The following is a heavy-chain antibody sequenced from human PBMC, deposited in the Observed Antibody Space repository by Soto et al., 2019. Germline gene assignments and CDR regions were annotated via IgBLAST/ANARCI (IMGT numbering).Heavy chain of an antibody. CDR3: ARDAIAVADPYYFDY. CDR1: GFTFSSYG. J-gene: IGHJ4*02. V-gene: IGHV3-33*01. Sequence: GVSLRLSCAASGFTFSSYGMHWVRQAPGKGLEWVAVIWYDGSNKYYADSVKGRFTISRDNSKNTLYLQMNSLRAEDTAVYYCARDAIAVADPYYFDYWGQGTLVTVSS. D-gene: IGHD6-19*01. CDR2: IWYDGSNK.